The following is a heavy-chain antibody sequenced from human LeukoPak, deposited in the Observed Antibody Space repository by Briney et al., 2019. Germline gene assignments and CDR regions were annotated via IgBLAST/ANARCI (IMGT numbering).Heavy chain of an antibody. D-gene: IGHD2-21*02. V-gene: IGHV3-7*03. J-gene: IGHJ4*02. Sequence: GSLRLSCAASGFTFSSYWMSWVRQAPGKGLEWVADIKQDGSEKYYVDSVKGRFTISRDNAKNSLYLQMNSLRAEDTAVYYCARAPHIVVVTAMAFDYWGQGTLVTVSS. CDR3: ARAPHIVVVTAMAFDY. CDR2: IKQDGSEK. CDR1: GFTFSSYW.